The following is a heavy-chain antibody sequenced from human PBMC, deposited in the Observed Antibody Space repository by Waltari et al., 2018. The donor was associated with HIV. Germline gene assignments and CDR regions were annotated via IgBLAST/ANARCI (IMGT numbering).Heavy chain of an antibody. D-gene: IGHD5-12*01. Sequence: EVQLVESGGGLVKPGGSLRLSCAASGFTFSSSSMNWVRQAPGKGLEWVSSISSSSSYIYYADSVKGRFTISRDNAKNSLYLQMNSLRAEDTAVYYCARDRGGYDVLFDYWGQGTLVTVSS. CDR1: GFTFSSSS. J-gene: IGHJ4*02. CDR3: ARDRGGYDVLFDY. CDR2: ISSSSSYI. V-gene: IGHV3-21*01.